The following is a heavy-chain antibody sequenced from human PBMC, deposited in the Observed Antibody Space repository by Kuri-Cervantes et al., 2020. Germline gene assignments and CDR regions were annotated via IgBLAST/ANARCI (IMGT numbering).Heavy chain of an antibody. Sequence: SETLSLTCTVSGGSISSYYWSWIRQPPGKGLEWIGYIYYSGSTNYNPSLNSRVTISIDTSKDQFSLKVRSMTAADTAVYYCARRRSSGWFGFDSWGQGALVTVSS. J-gene: IGHJ4*02. V-gene: IGHV4-59*01. CDR2: IYYSGST. CDR1: GGSISSYY. CDR3: ARRRSSGWFGFDS. D-gene: IGHD6-19*01.